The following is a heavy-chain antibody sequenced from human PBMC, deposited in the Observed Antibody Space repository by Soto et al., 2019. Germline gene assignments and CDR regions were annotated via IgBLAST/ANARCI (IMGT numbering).Heavy chain of an antibody. V-gene: IGHV4-34*01. J-gene: IGHJ4*02. D-gene: IGHD3-9*01. CDR2: INHSGST. CDR3: ARGVFTILTGYMYFEY. Sequence: PSETLSLTCAVYGGSFSGYSWYWIRQPPGKGLEWIGEINHSGSTNYNPSLKSRVTISVDTSRNQFSLKLSSVTAADTAVYFCARGVFTILTGYMYFEYWGQGTPVTVSS. CDR1: GGSFSGYS.